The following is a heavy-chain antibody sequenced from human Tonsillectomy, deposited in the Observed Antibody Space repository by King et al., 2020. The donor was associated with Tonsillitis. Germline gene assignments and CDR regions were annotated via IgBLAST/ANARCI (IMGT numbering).Heavy chain of an antibody. CDR3: AKLFVGYLWVQGYFDL. D-gene: IGHD2-15*01. Sequence: VQLVESGGGLVQPGGSLRLSCAASGFTFTTYIMTWVRQAPGKGLEWVSAISGSGGSTYYADSVKGRFTISRDNSKNTLSLQVNSLRAEDTAVYYCAKLFVGYLWVQGYFDLWGRGTLVTVSS. CDR1: GFTFTTYI. CDR2: ISGSGGST. J-gene: IGHJ2*01. V-gene: IGHV3-23*04.